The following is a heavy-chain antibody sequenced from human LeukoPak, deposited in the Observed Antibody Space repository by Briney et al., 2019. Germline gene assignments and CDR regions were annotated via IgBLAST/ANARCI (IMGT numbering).Heavy chain of an antibody. D-gene: IGHD6-13*01. CDR2: IYYSGST. V-gene: IGHV4-39*01. CDR3: ARQGEQLGLGY. Sequence: SETLSLTCTVSAGSISSSSYYWGWIRQPPGKGLEWIGSIYYSGSTYYNPSLKSRVTISVDTSKNQFSLKLSSVTAADTAVYYCARQGEQLGLGYWGQGTLVTVSS. CDR1: AGSISSSSYY. J-gene: IGHJ4*02.